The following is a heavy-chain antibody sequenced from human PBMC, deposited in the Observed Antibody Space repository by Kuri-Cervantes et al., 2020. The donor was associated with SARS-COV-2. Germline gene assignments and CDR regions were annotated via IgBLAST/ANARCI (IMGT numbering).Heavy chain of an antibody. CDR2: ISAYNGNT. CDR3: ARDAPMVRGAPHDY. Sequence: GGSLRLSCKGSGYTFTSYGISWVRQAPGQGLEWMGWISAYNGNTNYAQKLQGRVTMTTDTSTSTAYMELRSLRSDDTAVYYCARDAPMVRGAPHDYWGQGTLVTDSS. V-gene: IGHV1-18*01. D-gene: IGHD3-10*01. CDR1: GYTFTSYG. J-gene: IGHJ4*02.